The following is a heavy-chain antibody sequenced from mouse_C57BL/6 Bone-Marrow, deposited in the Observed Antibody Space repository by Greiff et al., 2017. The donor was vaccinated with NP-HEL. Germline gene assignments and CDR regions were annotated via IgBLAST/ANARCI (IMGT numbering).Heavy chain of an antibody. Sequence: QVQLKESGAELVKPGASVKISCKASGYAFSSYWMNWVKQRPGKGLEWIGQIYPGDGDTNYNGKFKGKATLTADKSSSTAYMQLSSLTSEDSAVYFCARLYGNYLLDYYAMDYWGQGTSVTVSS. CDR1: GYAFSSYW. V-gene: IGHV1-80*01. CDR2: IYPGDGDT. D-gene: IGHD2-10*02. CDR3: ARLYGNYLLDYYAMDY. J-gene: IGHJ4*01.